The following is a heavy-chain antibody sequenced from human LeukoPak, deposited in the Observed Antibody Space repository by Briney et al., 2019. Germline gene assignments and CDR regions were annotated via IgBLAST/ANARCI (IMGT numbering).Heavy chain of an antibody. CDR2: TRYDGTRK. CDR1: GFTFSNYG. CDR3: AELGITMIGGV. V-gene: IGHV3-30*02. J-gene: IGHJ6*04. Sequence: GGSLRLSCAASGFTFSNYGMHWVRQAPGKGLEWVAFTRYDGTRKYYADSVKGRFTISRDNSKNTLYLQMNSLRADDTAVYYCAELGITMIGGVWGKGTTVTISS. D-gene: IGHD3-10*02.